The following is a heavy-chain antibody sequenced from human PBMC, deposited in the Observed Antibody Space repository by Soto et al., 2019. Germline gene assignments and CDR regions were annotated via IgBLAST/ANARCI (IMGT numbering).Heavy chain of an antibody. V-gene: IGHV3-21*01. CDR3: ALWVLEWLPNSFDY. CDR1: GFTFSDYS. CDR2: ITSGSDYI. Sequence: GGSLRLSCAACGFTFSDYSMNWVRQAPGKGLEWVASITSGSDYIYYADSVKGRFTISRDNAKSSVYLQMNSLGVEDTALYYCALWVLEWLPNSFDYWGQGTRVTVSS. J-gene: IGHJ4*02. D-gene: IGHD3-3*01.